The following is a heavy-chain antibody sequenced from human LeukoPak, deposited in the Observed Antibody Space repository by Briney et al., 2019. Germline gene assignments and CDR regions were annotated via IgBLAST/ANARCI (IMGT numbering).Heavy chain of an antibody. J-gene: IGHJ4*02. D-gene: IGHD3-3*01. V-gene: IGHV3-23*01. CDR1: GFTFSRYC. Sequence: GGSLRLSCAASGFTFSRYCMSWVRQAPGKGLEWVSAISGSGGSTYYAGSVKGRFTISRDNSKNTLYLQMNSLRAEDTAVYYCAKDLWESGLKAFDYWGQGTLVTVSS. CDR3: AKDLWESGLKAFDY. CDR2: ISGSGGST.